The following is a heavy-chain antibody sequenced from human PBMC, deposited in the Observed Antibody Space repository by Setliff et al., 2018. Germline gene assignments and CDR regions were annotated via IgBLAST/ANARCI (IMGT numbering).Heavy chain of an antibody. V-gene: IGHV4-34*01. CDR2: INHRGST. J-gene: IGHJ3*01. CDR3: AISTLSICSGGSCPNAFDV. Sequence: ETLSLTCAVYGDSFSDYYWSWIRQPPGKGLEWIEEINHRGSTNYSPSLKSRLTMSVDTSKNQFSLKLTSVTAADTAVYYCAISTLSICSGGSCPNAFDVWGQGTMVTVSS. D-gene: IGHD2-15*01. CDR1: GDSFSDYY.